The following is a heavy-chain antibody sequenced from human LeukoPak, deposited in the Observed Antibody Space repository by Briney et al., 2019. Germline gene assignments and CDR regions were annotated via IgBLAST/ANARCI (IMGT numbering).Heavy chain of an antibody. CDR3: ARDPRPLRYFDWSIDAFDI. CDR1: GFTFSGYA. D-gene: IGHD3-9*01. J-gene: IGHJ3*02. CDR2: IYSGGST. V-gene: IGHV3-66*01. Sequence: GESLRLSCAASGFTFSGYAMYWVRQAPGKGLEWVSVIYSGGSTYYADSVKGRFTISRDNSKNTLYLQMNSLRAEDTAVYYCARDPRPLRYFDWSIDAFDIWGQGTMVTVSS.